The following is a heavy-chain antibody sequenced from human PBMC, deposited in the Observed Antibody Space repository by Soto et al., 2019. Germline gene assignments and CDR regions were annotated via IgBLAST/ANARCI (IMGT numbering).Heavy chain of an antibody. CDR3: ASTGRGYCSRTCCLRPPGSDAFDI. J-gene: IGHJ3*02. Sequence: ASVKVSCKASGYTFTSYGISWVRQAPGQGLEWMGWISAYNGNTNYAQKLQGRVTMTTDTSTSTAYMELRSLRSDDTAVYYCASTGRGYCSRTCCLRPPGSDAFDIWGQGTMLTV. D-gene: IGHD2-2*01. CDR2: ISAYNGNT. CDR1: GYTFTSYG. V-gene: IGHV1-18*01.